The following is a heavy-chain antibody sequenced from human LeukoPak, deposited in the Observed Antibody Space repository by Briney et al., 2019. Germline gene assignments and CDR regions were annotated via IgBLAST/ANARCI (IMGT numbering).Heavy chain of an antibody. V-gene: IGHV4-39*01. CDR3: ARHVPNGGYVNY. Sequence: SETLSLTCTVSGGSISSTNDYWGWIRHAPGKGLEWIASIFYYGTTNHNPSLKSRVTMSKDMSKHQFSLKMRSVTATDTAVYYCARHVPNGGYVNYWGQGTLVTVSS. D-gene: IGHD2-8*01. CDR1: GGSISSTNDY. J-gene: IGHJ4*02. CDR2: IFYYGTT.